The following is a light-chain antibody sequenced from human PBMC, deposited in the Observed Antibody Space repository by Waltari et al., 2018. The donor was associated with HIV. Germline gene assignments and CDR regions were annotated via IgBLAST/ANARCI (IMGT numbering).Light chain of an antibody. CDR2: EAS. CDR3: QQRSNWPPAYT. Sequence: EIVLTQFPATLSLSPGKRVTLSCRASQSVSTYLAWYQQKPGQAPRILIYEASTRAAGIPARFSGSGSGTDFTLTISSLETEDFAVYYCQQRSNWPPAYTFGQGTKLEIK. J-gene: IGKJ2*01. CDR1: QSVSTY. V-gene: IGKV3-11*01.